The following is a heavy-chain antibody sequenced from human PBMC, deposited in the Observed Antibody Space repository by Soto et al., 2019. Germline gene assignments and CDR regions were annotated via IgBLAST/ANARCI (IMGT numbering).Heavy chain of an antibody. V-gene: IGHV4-59*01. CDR2: IYNSGNT. CDR1: GGSISTYY. Sequence: PSETLSLTCTVSGGSISTYYWSWIRQPPGKGLEWIGYIYNSGNTNYNPSLRSRVTISVDTSKNQFSLKLSSVTAADTAVYHCATGRSYYVLDSWGQGTLVTVSS. D-gene: IGHD1-26*01. J-gene: IGHJ4*02. CDR3: ATGRSYYVLDS.